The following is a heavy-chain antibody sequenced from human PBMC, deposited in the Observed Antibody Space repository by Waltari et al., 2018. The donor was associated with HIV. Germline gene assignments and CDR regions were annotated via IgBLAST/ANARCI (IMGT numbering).Heavy chain of an antibody. V-gene: IGHV3-53*02. D-gene: IGHD3-22*01. CDR1: GFTVSSNY. CDR3: ARAGMIVGGETFDI. CDR2: IYSGGST. Sequence: EVQLVETGGGLIQPGGSLRLSCAASGFTVSSNYMSRARQAPGKGLEWVSVIYSGGSTYYADSVKGRFTISRDNSKNTLYLQMNSLRAEDTAVYYCARAGMIVGGETFDIWGQGTMVTVSS. J-gene: IGHJ3*02.